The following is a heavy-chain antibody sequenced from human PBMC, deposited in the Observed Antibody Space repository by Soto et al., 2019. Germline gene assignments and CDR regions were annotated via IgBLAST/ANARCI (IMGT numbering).Heavy chain of an antibody. V-gene: IGHV4-61*05. Sequence: PSETLSLTCTVSGGSISSSSYYWGWIRQPPGKGLEWIGYIYHIGSTNYNPSLKSRVTISVDTSKNQFSLKLSSVTAADTAVYYCARRYGGNFDYWGQGTLVTVSS. CDR1: GGSISSSSYY. CDR2: IYHIGST. D-gene: IGHD1-26*01. CDR3: ARRYGGNFDY. J-gene: IGHJ4*02.